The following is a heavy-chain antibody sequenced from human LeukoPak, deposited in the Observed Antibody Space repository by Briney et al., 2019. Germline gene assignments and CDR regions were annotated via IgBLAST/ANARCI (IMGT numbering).Heavy chain of an antibody. D-gene: IGHD5-18*01. J-gene: IGHJ4*02. Sequence: ASVKVSCKASGYTFSGFYINWVRQAPGQGLEWMGWINPKSGDTHYAQDFLGRVTTTRDTSISTAYMELSRLTSDDTAVYYCARDGRLRNGYDNFYIWGQGTLVTVSS. CDR3: ARDGRLRNGYDNFYI. CDR2: INPKSGDT. CDR1: GYTFSGFY. V-gene: IGHV1-2*02.